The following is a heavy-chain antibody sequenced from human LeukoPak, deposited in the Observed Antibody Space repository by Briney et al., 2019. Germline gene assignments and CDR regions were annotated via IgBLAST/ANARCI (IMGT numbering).Heavy chain of an antibody. CDR1: TFTFNNAW. CDR2: IKSKTDGGTR. D-gene: IGHD3-22*01. Sequence: GGSLRLSCAASTFTFNNAWVDWVRQAPGKGLEWVGRIKSKTDGGTRDYAAPVKGRFTISRDDSTNTLYLQMNSLTTEDTAVYYCTSGRGFYYDTWDQGTLVTVSS. J-gene: IGHJ5*02. V-gene: IGHV3-15*07. CDR3: TSGRGFYYDT.